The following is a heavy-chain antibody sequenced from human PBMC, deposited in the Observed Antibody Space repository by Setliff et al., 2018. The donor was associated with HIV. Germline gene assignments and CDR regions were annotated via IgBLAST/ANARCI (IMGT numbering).Heavy chain of an antibody. D-gene: IGHD5-18*01. Sequence: KSSETLSLTCTVPGGSINRSNYYWGWIRQPPGKGLEWIGTISYTGSTYYNPSLKSRVTISVDTSKNQFSLKLYSVTAADTSVYYCARRWGIRGYSSWGQGTLVTVSS. CDR3: ARRWGIRGYSS. CDR1: GGSINRSNYY. V-gene: IGHV4-39*07. CDR2: ISYTGST. J-gene: IGHJ5*02.